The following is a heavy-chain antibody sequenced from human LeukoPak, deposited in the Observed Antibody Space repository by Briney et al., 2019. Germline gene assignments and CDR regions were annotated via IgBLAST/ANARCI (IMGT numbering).Heavy chain of an antibody. V-gene: IGHV4-4*09. J-gene: IGHJ6*03. CDR1: GGSISSYY. D-gene: IGHD2-2*01. CDR3: ARHVRSGAFPAIYYYYYMDV. Sequence: PSEALSLTCTVSGGSISSYYWSWIRQPPGKGLEWIGYIHTSGSTNYNPSLKSRVTISVDTSKNQFSLKLSSVTAADTAVYYCARHVRSGAFPAIYYYYYMDVWGKGTTVTVSS. CDR2: IHTSGST.